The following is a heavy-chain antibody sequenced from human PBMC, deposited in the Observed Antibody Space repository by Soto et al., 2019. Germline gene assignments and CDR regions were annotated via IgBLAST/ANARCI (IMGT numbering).Heavy chain of an antibody. V-gene: IGHV1-18*01. CDR3: ARDGYGALPIDS. J-gene: IGHJ4*02. CDR1: GYTFIEYG. Sequence: QVQLVQSGAEVKKPGASVKVSCKASGYTFIEYGISWVRQAPGQGLEWMGWISVDNGSTNYAQKFRDRVVMTIDRSTTTAYMEMSSLRSDDTAVYYWARDGYGALPIDSWGQGTLVTVSS. D-gene: IGHD4-17*01. CDR2: ISVDNGST.